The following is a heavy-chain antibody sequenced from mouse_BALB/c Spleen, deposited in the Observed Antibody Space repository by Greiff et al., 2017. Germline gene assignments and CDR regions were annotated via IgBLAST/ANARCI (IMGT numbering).Heavy chain of an antibody. J-gene: IGHJ4*01. CDR3: ARDITTAPYYYAMDY. Sequence: EVKLMESGGGLVKPGGSLKLSCAASGFTFSSYAMSWVRQTPEKRLEWVASISSGGSTYYPDSVKGRFTISRDNARNILYLQMSSLRSEDTAMYYCARDITTAPYYYAMDYWGQGTSVTVSS. CDR1: GFTFSSYA. D-gene: IGHD1-2*01. V-gene: IGHV5-6-5*01. CDR2: ISSGGST.